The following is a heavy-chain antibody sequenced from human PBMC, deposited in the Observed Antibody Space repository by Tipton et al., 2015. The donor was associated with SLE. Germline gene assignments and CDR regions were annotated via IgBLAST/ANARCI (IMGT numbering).Heavy chain of an antibody. Sequence: ILSLTCSVSDVSISRYSWSWVRQPPGKALEWIGYISYSGTAKYNPSLKRRVTISVDTSNSHFSLKLTSVTAAETAVYCCARAGVQLWPNAYYYYLDVWGEGTTVTVSS. CDR2: ISYSGTA. CDR1: DVSISRYS. V-gene: IGHV4-59*01. CDR3: ARAGVQLWPNAYYYYLDV. D-gene: IGHD5-18*01. J-gene: IGHJ6*03.